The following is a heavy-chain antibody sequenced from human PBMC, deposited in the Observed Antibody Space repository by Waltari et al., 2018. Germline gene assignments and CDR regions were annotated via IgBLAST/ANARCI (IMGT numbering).Heavy chain of an antibody. CDR2: MNPNSGNT. D-gene: IGHD3-10*01. J-gene: IGHJ6*03. Sequence: QVQLVQSGAEVKKPGASVKVSCKASGYTFTSYDINWVRQATGQGLEWMGWMNPNSGNTGYAQKFQGRVTMTRNTSISTAYMELSSLRSEDTAVYYCARVPPFMVRGVILNYYYYMDVWGKGTTVTVSS. CDR1: GYTFTSYD. V-gene: IGHV1-8*01. CDR3: ARVPPFMVRGVILNYYYYMDV.